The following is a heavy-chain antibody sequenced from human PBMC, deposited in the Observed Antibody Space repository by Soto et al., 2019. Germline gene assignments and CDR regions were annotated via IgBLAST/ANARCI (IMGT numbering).Heavy chain of an antibody. CDR1: GFTFSSYW. CDR3: ARDFYYSSSSP. D-gene: IGHD6-6*01. J-gene: IGHJ4*02. V-gene: IGHV3-74*01. Sequence: GGSLRLSCAASGFTFSSYWMHWVRQAPGKGLVWVSRINSDGSSTNYADSVKGRFTISRDNAKNKLYLQMNSLRAEDTDVYYCARDFYYSSSSPWGQGTLVTVSS. CDR2: INSDGSST.